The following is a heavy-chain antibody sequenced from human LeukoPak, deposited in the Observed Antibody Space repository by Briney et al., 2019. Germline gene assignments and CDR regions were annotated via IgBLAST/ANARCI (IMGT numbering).Heavy chain of an antibody. V-gene: IGHV4-34*01. D-gene: IGHD1-26*01. J-gene: IGHJ4*02. CDR1: GGSFSGYY. CDR3: ARGDSGSYYRQ. Sequence: SETLSLTCAVYGGSFSGYYWSWIRQPPGKGLEWIGEINRSGSTNYNPSLKSRVTISVDTSKNQFSLKLSSVTAADTAVYYCARGDSGSYYRQWGQGTLVTVSS. CDR2: INRSGST.